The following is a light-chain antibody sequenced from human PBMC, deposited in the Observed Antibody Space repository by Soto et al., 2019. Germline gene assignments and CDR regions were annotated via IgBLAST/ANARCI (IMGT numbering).Light chain of an antibody. J-gene: IGLJ3*02. V-gene: IGLV2-11*01. CDR1: SSDVGGYNY. Sequence: QSALTQPRSVSGSPGQSVTISCTGTSSDVGGYNYVSWYQHNPGKAPKLMIFDVSARPSGVPDRFSGSKSANTASLTISGLQAEDEADYYCCSYTSSNTLVFGGGTKLTVL. CDR2: DVS. CDR3: CSYTSSNTLV.